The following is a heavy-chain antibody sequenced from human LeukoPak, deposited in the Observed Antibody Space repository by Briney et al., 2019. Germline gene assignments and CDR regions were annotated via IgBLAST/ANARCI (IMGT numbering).Heavy chain of an antibody. J-gene: IGHJ6*03. Sequence: GGSLRLSCAASGFTVSSNYMSWVRQAPGKGLEWVSVIYSGGSTYYADSVKGRFTISRDNAKKSLYLQMNSLRGEDTAVYYCARDNYFYYYMDVWGKGTTVTISS. CDR3: ARDNYFYYYMDV. V-gene: IGHV3-66*01. CDR1: GFTVSSNY. CDR2: IYSGGST.